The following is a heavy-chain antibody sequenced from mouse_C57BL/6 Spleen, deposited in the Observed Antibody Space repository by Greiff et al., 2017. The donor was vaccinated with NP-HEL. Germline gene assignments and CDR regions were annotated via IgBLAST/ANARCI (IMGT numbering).Heavy chain of an antibody. Sequence: QIQLQQPGAELVMPGASVKLSCKASGYTFTSYWMHWVKQRPGQGLEWIGEIDPSDSYTNYNQKFKGKSTLTVDKSSSTAYMQLSSLTSEDSAVYYCSRLGGSSYGAWFAYWGQGTLVTVSA. J-gene: IGHJ3*01. D-gene: IGHD1-1*01. CDR3: SRLGGSSYGAWFAY. CDR2: IDPSDSYT. CDR1: GYTFTSYW. V-gene: IGHV1-69*01.